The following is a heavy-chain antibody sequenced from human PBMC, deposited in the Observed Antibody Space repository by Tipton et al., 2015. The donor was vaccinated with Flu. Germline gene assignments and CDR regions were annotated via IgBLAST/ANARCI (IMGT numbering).Heavy chain of an antibody. J-gene: IGHJ4*02. CDR2: IYYTGNT. D-gene: IGHD2-21*01. CDR1: GDSLISTSYS. CDR3: SQARYFHFDS. Sequence: TLSLTCTVSGDSLISTSYSWAWIRQSPGRGLEWIGTIYYTGNTFYNPSLQSRLTLSLDASNSQFSLTVRSVTAADTAVYYCSQARYFHFDSWGQGRPVTVSS. V-gene: IGHV4-39*07.